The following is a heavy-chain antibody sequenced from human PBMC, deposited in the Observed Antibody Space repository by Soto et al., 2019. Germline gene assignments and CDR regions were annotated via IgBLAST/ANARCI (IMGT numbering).Heavy chain of an antibody. CDR1: GGSISSGGYY. J-gene: IGHJ6*02. CDR2: IYYSGST. V-gene: IGHV4-31*03. Sequence: SETLSLTCTVSGGSISSGGYYWSWIRQHPGKGLEWIGYIYYSGSTYYNPSLKSRVTISVDTSKNQFSLKLSSVTAADTAVYYCARVGYSYGYYYYGMDVWGQGTTVTVSS. CDR3: ARVGYSYGYYYYGMDV. D-gene: IGHD5-18*01.